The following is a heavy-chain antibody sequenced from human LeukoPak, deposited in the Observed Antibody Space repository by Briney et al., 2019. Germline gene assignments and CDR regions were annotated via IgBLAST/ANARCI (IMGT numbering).Heavy chain of an antibody. V-gene: IGHV3-23*01. CDR1: GFAFSSYA. D-gene: IGHD6-6*01. CDR3: AKDYSSSLTNWFDP. Sequence: SGGSPRLSCAASGFAFSSYAMSWVRQAPGKGLEWVSGISGGGGSTYYADSVKGRFTISRDNSKNTLYLQMNSLRAEDTAVYYCAKDYSSSLTNWFDPWGQGTLVTVSS. J-gene: IGHJ5*02. CDR2: ISGGGGST.